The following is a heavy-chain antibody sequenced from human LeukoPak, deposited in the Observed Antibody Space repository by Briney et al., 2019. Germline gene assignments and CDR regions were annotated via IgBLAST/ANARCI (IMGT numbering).Heavy chain of an antibody. J-gene: IGHJ4*02. CDR1: GFSFSNYA. Sequence: GGSLRLSCVPSGFSFSNYAMSWVRQAPGKGLEWVSSISGSGGSTHYVDSVKGRFTISRDKTKNALYLQMNSLRAEDTAVYYCAKSSYYDASGYYREFYFDSWGQGTLVTVTS. D-gene: IGHD3-22*01. CDR3: AKSSYYDASGYYREFYFDS. CDR2: ISGSGGST. V-gene: IGHV3-23*01.